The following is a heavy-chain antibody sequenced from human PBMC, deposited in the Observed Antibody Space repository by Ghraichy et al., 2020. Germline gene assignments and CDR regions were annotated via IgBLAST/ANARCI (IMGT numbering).Heavy chain of an antibody. CDR3: ARGGNADHYYYYGLDV. Sequence: SETLSLTCTVSGGSIRSESYYWDWIRQSRGKGLEWIGSIHHSGTVYYNTSLKNRVTISVDTSKDQFSLELTSVTVADTAVYYCARGGNADHYYYYGLDVWGQGTTIIVSS. J-gene: IGHJ6*02. CDR1: GGSIRSESYY. V-gene: IGHV4-39*01. CDR2: IHHSGTV. D-gene: IGHD3-16*01.